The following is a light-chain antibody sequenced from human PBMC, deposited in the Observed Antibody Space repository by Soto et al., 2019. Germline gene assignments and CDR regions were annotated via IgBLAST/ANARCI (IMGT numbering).Light chain of an antibody. CDR2: GAS. V-gene: IGKV1D-12*01. Sequence: DIQMTQSPSSVSASIGDTVTITCRASQDISILLAWYQQKPGRAPKLLIYGASTLESWVPSRFSGRGSGTDFTLTISSLQPEDFATYFCQQADSFPLTFGGGTKVDNK. CDR3: QQADSFPLT. CDR1: QDISIL. J-gene: IGKJ4*01.